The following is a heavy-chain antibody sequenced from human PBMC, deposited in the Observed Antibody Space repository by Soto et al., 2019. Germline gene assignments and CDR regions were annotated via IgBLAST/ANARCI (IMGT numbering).Heavy chain of an antibody. V-gene: IGHV4-34*01. CDR3: ARDKRYCSGGSCLPFDY. CDR1: GGSFSGYY. Sequence: SETLSLTCAVYGGSFSGYYWSWIRQPPGKGLEWIGEINHSGSTNYNPSLKSRVTISVDTSKNQFSLKLSSVTAADTAVYYCARDKRYCSGGSCLPFDYWGQGTLVTVSS. D-gene: IGHD2-15*01. CDR2: INHSGST. J-gene: IGHJ4*02.